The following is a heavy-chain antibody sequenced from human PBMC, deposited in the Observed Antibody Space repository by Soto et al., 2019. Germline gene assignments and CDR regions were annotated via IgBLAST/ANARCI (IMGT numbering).Heavy chain of an antibody. Sequence: GGSLRLSCAASGFTFSSYSMNWVRQAPGKGLEWVSYISSSSSTIYYADSVKGRFTISRDNAKNSLYLHMDSLRDEDTAVYYCARVAGSGSYYYSYMDVWGKGTTVTVSS. CDR3: ARVAGSGSYYYSYMDV. J-gene: IGHJ6*03. V-gene: IGHV3-48*02. CDR1: GFTFSSYS. D-gene: IGHD3-10*01. CDR2: ISSSSSTI.